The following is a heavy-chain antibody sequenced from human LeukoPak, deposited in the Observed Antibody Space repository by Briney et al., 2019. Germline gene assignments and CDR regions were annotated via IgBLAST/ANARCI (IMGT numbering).Heavy chain of an antibody. D-gene: IGHD2-15*01. CDR1: GFTLSSYE. J-gene: IGHJ3*02. V-gene: IGHV3-48*03. CDR3: ASPLLGYCSGGSCSLGAFDI. Sequence: GGSLRLSCAASGFTLSSYEMNWVRQAPGKGLEWVSYISSSGSTIYYADSVKGRFTISRDNAKNSLYLQMNSLRAEDTAVYYCASPLLGYCSGGSCSLGAFDIWGQGTMVAVSS. CDR2: ISSSGSTI.